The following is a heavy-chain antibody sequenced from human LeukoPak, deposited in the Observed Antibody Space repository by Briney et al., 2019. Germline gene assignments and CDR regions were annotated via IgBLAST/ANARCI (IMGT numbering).Heavy chain of an antibody. CDR2: FNVGGSNI. CDR3: ARGGNWGWNWFDH. V-gene: IGHV3-48*03. Sequence: PGGSLRLSCAASGFTFSNYVMNWVRQAPGKGLEWLSYFNVGGSNIHYADSVKGRFTISRDNAKNSLYLQMNSLRVEDTAVYYCARGGNWGWNWFDHWGQGTLVTVSS. CDR1: GFTFSNYV. J-gene: IGHJ5*02. D-gene: IGHD7-27*01.